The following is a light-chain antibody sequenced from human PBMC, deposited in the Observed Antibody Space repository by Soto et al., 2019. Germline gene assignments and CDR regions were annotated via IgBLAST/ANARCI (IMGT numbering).Light chain of an antibody. CDR2: WAS. CDR1: QNVLYSSNNKNY. CDR3: QQYYSTPWT. V-gene: IGKV4-1*01. J-gene: IGKJ1*01. Sequence: DIVMTQSPDSLAVSLGERATINCKSSQNVLYSSNNKNYLAWYQQKLGQPPKLLIRWASTRESGVPDRFSGSGSGTDFTLTISSLQAEDVAVYYCQQYYSTPWTFXQGTKVDIK.